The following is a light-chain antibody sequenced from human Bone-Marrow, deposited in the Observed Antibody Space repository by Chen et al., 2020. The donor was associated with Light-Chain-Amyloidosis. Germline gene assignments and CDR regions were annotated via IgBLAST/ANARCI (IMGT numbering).Light chain of an antibody. V-gene: IGLV3-21*02. CDR3: QVWDRSSDRPV. CDR2: DDS. CDR1: NIGSTS. Sequence: SYVLTQPSSVSVAPGQTATIACGGNNIGSTSVHWYQQTPGQAPLLVVYDDSDRPSGIPERLSGSNSGSTATLNISRVEAGDEADYYCQVWDRSSDRPVFGGGTKLTGL. J-gene: IGLJ3*02.